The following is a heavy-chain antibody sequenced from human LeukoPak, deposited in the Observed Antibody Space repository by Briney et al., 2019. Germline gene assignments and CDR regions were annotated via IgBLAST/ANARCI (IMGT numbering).Heavy chain of an antibody. D-gene: IGHD3-9*01. CDR1: GGSISSSNHY. CDR2: IYYSGSV. CDR3: ASLSEDYNILTGSYTRWFDP. J-gene: IGHJ5*02. V-gene: IGHV4-31*03. Sequence: SETLSLTCTVSGGSISSSNHYWCWIRQLPGKGLEWIGYIYYSGSVFYNPSLKSRVTISIDTSKNQFSLNLNSVTAADTAVYYCASLSEDYNILTGSYTRWFDPWGQGTLVTVSS.